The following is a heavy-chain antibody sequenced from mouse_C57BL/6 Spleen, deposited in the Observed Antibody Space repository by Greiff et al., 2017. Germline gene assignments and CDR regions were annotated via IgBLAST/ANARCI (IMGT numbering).Heavy chain of an antibody. J-gene: IGHJ2*01. CDR3: AIPTVPGYFDY. CDR2: IDPSDSYT. V-gene: IGHV1-59*01. Sequence: QVQLQQPGAELVRPGTSVKLSCKASGYTFTSYWMHWVKQRPGQGLEWIGVIDPSDSYTNYNQKFKGKATLTVDTSSSTAYMQLSSLTSEDSAVYSCAIPTVPGYFDYWGQGTTLTVSS. CDR1: GYTFTSYW. D-gene: IGHD1-1*01.